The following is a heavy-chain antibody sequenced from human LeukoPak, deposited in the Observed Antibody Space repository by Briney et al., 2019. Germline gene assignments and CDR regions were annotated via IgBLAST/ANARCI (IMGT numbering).Heavy chain of an antibody. CDR3: ARDPLYALDI. Sequence: ASVKVSCKASGYSFTSYGISWVRQAPGQGLEWMGWISADNGKTNYAQNLQGRVTVTTDTSTSTAYMELRTLRSDDTAVYYCARDPLYALDIWGQGTWSPSRQ. CDR1: GYSFTSYG. CDR2: ISADNGKT. V-gene: IGHV1-18*01. J-gene: IGHJ3*02.